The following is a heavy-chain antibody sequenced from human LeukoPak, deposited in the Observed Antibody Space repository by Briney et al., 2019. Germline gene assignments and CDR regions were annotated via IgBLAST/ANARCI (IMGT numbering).Heavy chain of an antibody. CDR3: ARDQDYYGSGSL. CDR2: IYSGGST. J-gene: IGHJ4*02. D-gene: IGHD3-10*01. V-gene: IGHV3-53*01. Sequence: PGGSLRLSCAASGFTVSSNYMSWVRQAPGEGLEWVSVIYSGGSTYYADSVKGRFTISRDNSKNTLYLQMNSLRAEDTAVYYCARDQDYYGSGSLWGQGTLVTVSS. CDR1: GFTVSSNY.